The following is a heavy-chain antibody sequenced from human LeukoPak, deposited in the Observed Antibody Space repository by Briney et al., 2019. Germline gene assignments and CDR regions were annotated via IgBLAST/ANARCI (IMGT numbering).Heavy chain of an antibody. Sequence: SETLSLTCIVSGGSISSYYWSWIRQPAGKGLEWIGHIYTSGSTNYSPSLKSRVTMSVDTSKNQFSLKLSSVTAADTAVYYCVREARGVTFITKKYYYYMDVWGKGTSVTISS. CDR2: IYTSGST. CDR1: GGSISSYY. J-gene: IGHJ6*03. V-gene: IGHV4-4*07. CDR3: VREARGVTFITKKYYYYMDV. D-gene: IGHD3-3*01.